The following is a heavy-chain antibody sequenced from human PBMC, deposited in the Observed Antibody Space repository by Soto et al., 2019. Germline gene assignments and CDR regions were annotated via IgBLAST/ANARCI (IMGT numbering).Heavy chain of an antibody. J-gene: IGHJ4*02. CDR3: ARKFSGLDY. Sequence: GGSLRLSCTVSGYTFSDYWLTWVRQPPGKGLEWVANVSPDGIQTSYVDSLKDRFTISRDNAKNSLYLQINSLRAEDTAVYYCARKFSGLDYWGQGTLVTVSS. V-gene: IGHV3-7*01. D-gene: IGHD5-12*01. CDR2: VSPDGIQT. CDR1: GYTFSDYW.